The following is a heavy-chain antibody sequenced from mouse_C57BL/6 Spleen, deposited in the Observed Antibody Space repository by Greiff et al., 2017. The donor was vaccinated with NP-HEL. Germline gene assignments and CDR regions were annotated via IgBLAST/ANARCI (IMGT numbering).Heavy chain of an antibody. D-gene: IGHD4-1*01. CDR3: ARGWDEKDYFDY. V-gene: IGHV1-55*01. CDR1: GYTFTSYW. Sequence: QVQLQQPGAELVKPGASVKMSCKASGYTFTSYWITWVKQRPGQGLEWIGDIYPGSGSTNYNEKFKSKATLTVDTSSSTAYMQLSSLTSEDSAVYYCARGWDEKDYFDYWGQGTTLTVSS. J-gene: IGHJ2*01. CDR2: IYPGSGST.